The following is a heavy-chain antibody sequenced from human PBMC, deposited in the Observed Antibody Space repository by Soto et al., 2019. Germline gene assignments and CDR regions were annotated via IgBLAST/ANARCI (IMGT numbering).Heavy chain of an antibody. CDR2: IWYDGSNK. CDR1: GFTFSSYG. V-gene: IGHV3-33*01. D-gene: IGHD6-19*01. J-gene: IGHJ6*02. CDR3: ARGGGSQWLVKYYYYYGMDV. Sequence: QVQLVESGGGVVQPGRSLRLSCAASGFTFSSYGMHWVRQAPGKGREWVAVIWYDGSNKYYADSVKGRFTISRDNSKNTLYLQMNSLRAEDTAVYYCARGGGSQWLVKYYYYYGMDVWGQGTTVTVSS.